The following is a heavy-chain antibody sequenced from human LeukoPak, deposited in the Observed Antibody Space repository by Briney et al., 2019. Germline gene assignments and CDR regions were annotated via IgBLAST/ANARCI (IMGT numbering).Heavy chain of an antibody. CDR3: AKQDIRSSAWYD. D-gene: IGHD6-19*01. Sequence: GGSLRLSCAASGFTFSNYWVHWVRQAPGKGLVWVSRINPDGSTINYADSVKGRFTISRDNSKNTLYLQMNSLRAEDTAVYYCAKQDIRSSAWYDWGQGTLVTVSS. V-gene: IGHV3-74*01. J-gene: IGHJ4*02. CDR2: INPDGSTI. CDR1: GFTFSNYW.